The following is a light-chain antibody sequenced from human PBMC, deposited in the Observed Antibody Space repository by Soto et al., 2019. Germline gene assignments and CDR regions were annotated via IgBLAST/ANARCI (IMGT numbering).Light chain of an antibody. CDR2: EVS. J-gene: IGLJ1*01. CDR1: SSDVGGYNY. CDR3: SSYTSSSIDYV. V-gene: IGLV2-14*01. Sequence: QSALTQPASVSGSPGQSITISCTGTSSDVGGYNYVSWYQQHPGKAPKLMIYEVSNRPSGVSNRFSGSKSGNTASLTISGLQAEDGADYYCSSYTSSSIDYVFGTGTTVTVL.